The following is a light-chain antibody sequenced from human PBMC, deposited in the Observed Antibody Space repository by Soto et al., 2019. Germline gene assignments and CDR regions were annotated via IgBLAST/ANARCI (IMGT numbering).Light chain of an antibody. CDR3: SAWDASVNGYV. CDR2: SNY. V-gene: IGLV1-44*01. J-gene: IGLJ1*01. Sequence: QSVLTQPPSASGTPGQRVTISCSGSSANIGSNTVNWYQHLPGTAPKLLIFSNYHRPSGVTARFSGSKSGTSASPAISGLQSEDEADYYCSAWDASVNGYVFGTGTKLTVL. CDR1: SANIGSNT.